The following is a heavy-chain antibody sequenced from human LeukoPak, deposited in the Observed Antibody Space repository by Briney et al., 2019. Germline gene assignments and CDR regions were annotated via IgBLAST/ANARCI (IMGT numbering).Heavy chain of an antibody. J-gene: IGHJ4*02. V-gene: IGHV3-11*01. CDR2: ISSSGSTI. CDR3: AREKYYDFWSGYYFDY. Sequence: GGSLRLSCAASGFTFNDYYMSWIRQAPGKGLEWVSYISSSGSTIYYADSVKGRFTISRDNAKNSLYLQMNSLRAEDTAVYYCAREKYYDFWSGYYFDYWGRGTLVTVSS. CDR1: GFTFNDYY. D-gene: IGHD3-3*01.